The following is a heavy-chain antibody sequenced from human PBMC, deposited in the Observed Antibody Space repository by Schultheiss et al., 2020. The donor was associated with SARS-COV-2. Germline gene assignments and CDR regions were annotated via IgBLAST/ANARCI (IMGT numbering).Heavy chain of an antibody. CDR2: IIPIFGTA. CDR3: ARDSGRKYQLLSAYYYYMDV. CDR1: GGTFSSYG. J-gene: IGHJ6*03. Sequence: SVKVSCKASGGTFSSYGISWVRHAPGQGLEWMGGIIPIFGTANYAQKFQGRVTITADESTSTAYMELSSLRSEDTAVYYCARDSGRKYQLLSAYYYYMDVWGKGTTVTVSS. D-gene: IGHD2-2*01. V-gene: IGHV1-69*13.